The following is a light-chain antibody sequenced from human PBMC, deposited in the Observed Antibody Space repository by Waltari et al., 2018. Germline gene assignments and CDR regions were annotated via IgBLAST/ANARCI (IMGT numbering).Light chain of an antibody. J-gene: IGLJ1*01. V-gene: IGLV2-14*01. Sequence: QSALTQPASVSGSPGQSITISCTGTSSDVGGYNYVSWYQQHPDKAPKLMIFEVSNRPPGVSNRCSGSQSGNTASLTISGLQAEDESDYYCSSHTPSNTPVFGTGTKVTVL. CDR2: EVS. CDR3: SSHTPSNTPV. CDR1: SSDVGGYNY.